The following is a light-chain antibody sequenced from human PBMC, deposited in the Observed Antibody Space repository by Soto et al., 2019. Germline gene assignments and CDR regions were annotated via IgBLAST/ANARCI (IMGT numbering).Light chain of an antibody. J-gene: IGLJ1*01. Sequence: QSVLTQPASVSGSAGQSITISCTGASSDVGGYNFVSWYQHHPGTPPKLIIYEVTHRPSGVSHRFSGSKSANTASLTISGLQVEDEADYFCGSYSSTTTREVFGTGTKVTVL. CDR2: EVT. CDR3: GSYSSTTTREV. CDR1: SSDVGGYNF. V-gene: IGLV2-14*01.